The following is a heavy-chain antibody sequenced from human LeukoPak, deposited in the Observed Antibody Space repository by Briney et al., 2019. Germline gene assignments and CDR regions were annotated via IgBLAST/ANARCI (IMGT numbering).Heavy chain of an antibody. J-gene: IGHJ4*02. CDR2: ISDSGGST. CDR3: ARHDSFIPY. V-gene: IGHV3-23*01. CDR1: GFTFSDYA. D-gene: IGHD3-16*02. Sequence: PGGSLRFSCVASGFTFSDYAMSWVRQAPGKGLEWVSGISDSGGSTYYADSVKGRCTISRDNSKNTVSLQMNNLRAEDTAVYFCARHDSFIPYWGQGTLVTVTP.